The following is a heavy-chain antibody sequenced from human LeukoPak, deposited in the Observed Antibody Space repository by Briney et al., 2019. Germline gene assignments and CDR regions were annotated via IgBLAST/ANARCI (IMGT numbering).Heavy chain of an antibody. J-gene: IGHJ6*02. CDR2: ISGSGGTT. CDR3: AKRAYSSRWYYYYSMDV. CDR1: GFTFSSYA. V-gene: IGHV3-23*01. D-gene: IGHD6-13*01. Sequence: SGGSLRLSCAASGFTFSSYAMSWVRQAPGKGLEWVSAISGSGGTTFYADSVKGRFTISRDNSKNTLYLQMNSLRAEDTAVYYCAKRAYSSRWYYYYSMDVWGQGTTVTVSS.